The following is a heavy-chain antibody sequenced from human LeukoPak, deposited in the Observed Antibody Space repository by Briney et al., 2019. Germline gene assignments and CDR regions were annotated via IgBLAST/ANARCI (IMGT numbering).Heavy chain of an antibody. V-gene: IGHV4-34*01. Sequence: PSETLSLTCAVYGGSFSGYYWSWVRQPPGKGLEWIREINHSGSTNYNPSLKSRVTISVDTSKYQFSLKLSSVTAADTAVYYCARGLDYYDSSGSVDYWGQGTLVTVSS. CDR1: GGSFSGYY. CDR2: INHSGST. J-gene: IGHJ4*02. D-gene: IGHD3-22*01. CDR3: ARGLDYYDSSGSVDY.